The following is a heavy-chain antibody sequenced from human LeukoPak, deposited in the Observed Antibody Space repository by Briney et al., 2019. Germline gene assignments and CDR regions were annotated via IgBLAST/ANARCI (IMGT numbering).Heavy chain of an antibody. J-gene: IGHJ5*02. CDR1: GGSFSGYY. CDR2: INHSGST. Sequence: SETLSLTCAVDGGSFSGYYWSWIRQPPGKGLEWIGEINHSGSTNYNPSLKSRVTISVDTSKNQFSLKLSSVTAADTAVYYCARGSIAARPYRWFDPWGQGTLVTVSS. V-gene: IGHV4-34*01. CDR3: ARGSIAARPYRWFDP. D-gene: IGHD6-6*01.